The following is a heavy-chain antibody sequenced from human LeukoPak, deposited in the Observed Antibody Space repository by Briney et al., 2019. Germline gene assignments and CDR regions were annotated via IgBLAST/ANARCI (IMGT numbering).Heavy chain of an antibody. Sequence: SETPSLTCTVSGGSISSSSYYWGWIRQPPGKGLEWIGSIYYSGSTYYNPSLKSRVTISVDTSKNQFSLKLSSVTAADTAVYYCARDSNYRFDYWGQGTLVTVSS. CDR1: GGSISSSSYY. CDR2: IYYSGST. D-gene: IGHD4-11*01. J-gene: IGHJ4*02. V-gene: IGHV4-39*07. CDR3: ARDSNYRFDY.